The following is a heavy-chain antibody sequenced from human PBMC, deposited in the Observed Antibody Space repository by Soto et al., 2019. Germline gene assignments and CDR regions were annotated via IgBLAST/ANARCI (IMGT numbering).Heavy chain of an antibody. Sequence: GGSLRLSCAASGFTFSSYAMSWVRQAPGKGLEWVSAISGSGGSTYYADSVKGRFTISRDNSKNTLYLQMNSLRAEDTAVYYCAKDWHIVVVTAIPMDVWGQGTTVTVSS. CDR3: AKDWHIVVVTAIPMDV. J-gene: IGHJ6*02. V-gene: IGHV3-23*01. CDR1: GFTFSSYA. CDR2: ISGSGGST. D-gene: IGHD2-21*02.